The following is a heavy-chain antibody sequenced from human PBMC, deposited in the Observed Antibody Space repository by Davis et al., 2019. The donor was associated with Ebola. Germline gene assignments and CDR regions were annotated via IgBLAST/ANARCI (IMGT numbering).Heavy chain of an antibody. V-gene: IGHV3-30-3*01. J-gene: IGHJ4*02. Sequence: GGSLRLSCAASGFTFSSYAMHWVRQAPGKGLEWVAVISYDGSNKYYADSVKGRFTISRDNSKSTLYLQMNSLRAEDTALYYCAKGSGHTYGYLGDYWGQGRLVTVSS. CDR1: GFTFSSYA. D-gene: IGHD3-22*01. CDR2: ISYDGSNK. CDR3: AKGSGHTYGYLGDY.